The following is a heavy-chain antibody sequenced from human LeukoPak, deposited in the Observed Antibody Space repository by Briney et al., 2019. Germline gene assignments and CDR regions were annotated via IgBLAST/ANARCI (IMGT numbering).Heavy chain of an antibody. CDR1: TFTFSRYS. CDR2: ISSSSSFI. CDR3: ARDPPLGSCSTISCPHLDY. D-gene: IGHD2-2*01. Sequence: GGSLRLSCAASTFTFSRYSMNWVRQAPGKGLEWVPSISSSSSFIYYADSVKGRFTISRDNAKNSLYLQMNSLRAEDTAVYYCARDPPLGSCSTISCPHLDYWGQGTLVTVS. V-gene: IGHV3-21*01. J-gene: IGHJ4*02.